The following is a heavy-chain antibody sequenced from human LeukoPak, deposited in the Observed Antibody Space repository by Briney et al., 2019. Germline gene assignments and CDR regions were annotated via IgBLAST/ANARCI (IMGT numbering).Heavy chain of an antibody. Sequence: SETLSLTCTVSGGSISSHYWSWIRQPPGKGLEWIGYIYYSGSTNYNPSLKSRVTISVDTSKNQFSLKLSSVTAADTAVYYCARRYYYYYGMDVWGQGTTVTVSS. CDR1: GGSISSHY. CDR3: ARRYYYYYGMDV. CDR2: IYYSGST. V-gene: IGHV4-59*08. J-gene: IGHJ6*02.